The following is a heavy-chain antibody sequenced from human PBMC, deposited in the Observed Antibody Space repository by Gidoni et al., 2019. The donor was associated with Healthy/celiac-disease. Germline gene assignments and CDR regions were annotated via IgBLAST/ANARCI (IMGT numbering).Heavy chain of an antibody. CDR2: ISGSGGST. D-gene: IGHD6-13*01. V-gene: IGHV3-23*01. J-gene: IGHJ4*02. CDR1: GFTFSSYA. CDR3: AKPRAPKQPRSWSVFFDY. Sequence: EVQLLESGGGLVQPGGSLRLSCAAYGFTFSSYAMSWVRQAPGKGLEWVAAISGSGGSTSYADSVKGRFTISRDNSKNTLYLQMNSLRAEDTAVYYCAKPRAPKQPRSWSVFFDYWGQGTLVTVSS.